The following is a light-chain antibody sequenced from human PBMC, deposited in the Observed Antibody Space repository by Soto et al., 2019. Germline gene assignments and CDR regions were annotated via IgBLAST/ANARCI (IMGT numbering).Light chain of an antibody. CDR2: GAS. CDR1: QSVSSN. J-gene: IGKJ5*01. CDR3: QQYNKWPPIT. Sequence: EIVMTQSPATLSVSPGERATLSCRASQSVSSNLAWYQQKPGQAPRLLIYGASIRATGIPARFSGSGSGTEFTLTISSLQSEDFAVYYCQQYNKWPPITFGQGTRLDIK. V-gene: IGKV3D-15*01.